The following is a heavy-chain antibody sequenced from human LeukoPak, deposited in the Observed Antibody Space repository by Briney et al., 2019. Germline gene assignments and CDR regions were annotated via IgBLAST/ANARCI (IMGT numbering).Heavy chain of an antibody. V-gene: IGHV3-30*04. J-gene: IGHJ4*02. CDR3: ASWAGGAQAGILGVALFDY. Sequence: GGSLRLSCAASGFTFSSHAMHWVRQAPGKGLEWVAVISSDGGDKRYADSVKGRFTISRDDSKNTLYLEMKSLRSDDTAAYHCASWAGGAQAGILGVALFDYWGQGTLVTVSS. CDR1: GFTFSSHA. CDR2: ISSDGGDK. D-gene: IGHD3-16*01.